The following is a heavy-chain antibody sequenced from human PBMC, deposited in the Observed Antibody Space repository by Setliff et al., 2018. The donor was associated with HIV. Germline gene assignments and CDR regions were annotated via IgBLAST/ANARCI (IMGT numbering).Heavy chain of an antibody. V-gene: IGHV1-69*13. D-gene: IGHD2-15*01. CDR2: ISAYNGNT. CDR3: ARGVYCSGGSCSWRDLRTYGMDV. J-gene: IGHJ6*02. Sequence: GASVKVSCKASGGTFSSYAISWVRQAPGQGLEWMGWISAYNGNTNYAQKLQGRVTITADESTSTAYMELSSLRSEDTAVYYCARGVYCSGGSCSWRDLRTYGMDVWGQGTTVTVSS. CDR1: GGTFSSYA.